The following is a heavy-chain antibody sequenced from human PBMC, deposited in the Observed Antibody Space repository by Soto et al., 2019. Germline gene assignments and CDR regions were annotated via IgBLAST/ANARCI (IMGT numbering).Heavy chain of an antibody. D-gene: IGHD3-22*01. V-gene: IGHV1-18*04. J-gene: IGHJ3*01. CDR1: GYTVTNYG. CDR3: AKPNSVNYYDASGYHDAFDF. CDR2: ISAYNGNK. Sequence: ASVKVSCKXSGYTVTNYGINWVRQAPGHGLEWMGWISAYNGNKRFAQKFQCRVTMTTDASTRTAYMELRNLRSDDTAVYYCAKPNSVNYYDASGYHDAFDFWGQGTMVTVSS.